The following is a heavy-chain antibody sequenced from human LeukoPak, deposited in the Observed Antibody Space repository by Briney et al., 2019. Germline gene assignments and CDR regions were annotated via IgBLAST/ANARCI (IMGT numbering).Heavy chain of an antibody. V-gene: IGHV3-7*01. CDR2: IKQDGSEK. CDR1: GFTFSSYW. J-gene: IGHJ6*03. D-gene: IGHD3-16*02. CDR3: ARDIYDYVWGSYRRSKYYYYYMDV. Sequence: PGGSLRLSCAASGFTFSSYWMSWVRQAPGKGLEWVANIKQDGSEKYYVDSVKGRFTISRDNAKNSLYLQMNSLRAEDTAVYYCARDIYDYVWGSYRRSKYYYYYMDVWGKGTTVTVSS.